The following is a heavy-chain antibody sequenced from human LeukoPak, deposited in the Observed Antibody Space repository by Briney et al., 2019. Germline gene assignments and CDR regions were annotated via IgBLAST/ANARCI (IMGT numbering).Heavy chain of an antibody. CDR3: ARVPYYFEISGFSFDV. Sequence: SETLSLTCTVSGDSISRSGYYWGWIRQPPGKGLKWIGNIYYTGSTYYNSSLKSRITISVDTSKNQFSLTLSSVTAADTAVYYCARVPYYFEISGFSFDVWGRGTLVTVSS. J-gene: IGHJ2*01. D-gene: IGHD3-22*01. V-gene: IGHV4-39*01. CDR1: GDSISRSGYY. CDR2: IYYTGST.